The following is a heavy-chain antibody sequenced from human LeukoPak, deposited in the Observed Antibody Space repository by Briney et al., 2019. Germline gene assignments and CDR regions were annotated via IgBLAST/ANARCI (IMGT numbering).Heavy chain of an antibody. J-gene: IGHJ4*02. V-gene: IGHV1-69*05. Sequence: SVKVSCNASGGTFSSYAISWVRQAPGQGLEWMGGIIPIFGTANYAQKFQGRVTMTRNTSISTAYMELSSLRSEDTAVYYCARGKLPDYDILTGYGYWGQGTLVTVSS. CDR1: GGTFSSYA. CDR2: IIPIFGTA. CDR3: ARGKLPDYDILTGYGY. D-gene: IGHD3-9*01.